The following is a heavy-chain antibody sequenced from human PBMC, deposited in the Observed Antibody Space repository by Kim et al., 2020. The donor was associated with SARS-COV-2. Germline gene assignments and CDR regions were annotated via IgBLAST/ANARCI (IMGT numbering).Heavy chain of an antibody. CDR2: ISGSGDNT. CDR3: ARGGQHTYGYDY. V-gene: IGHV3-23*01. CDR1: GFTVSSYA. D-gene: IGHD5-18*01. Sequence: GGCLRLSCAGSGFTVSSYAMSWVRQAPGKGLEWVSSISGSGDNTYYADSVNGRFTISRDNSKKTLYLQMNSLSADDTAVYYCARGGQHTYGYDYWGQGTLVTVSS. J-gene: IGHJ4*02.